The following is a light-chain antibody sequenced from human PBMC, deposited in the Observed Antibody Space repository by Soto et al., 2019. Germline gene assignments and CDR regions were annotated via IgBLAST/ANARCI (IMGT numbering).Light chain of an antibody. CDR2: GAS. CDR3: QQYVAAPWT. Sequence: EIVLTQSPGTMSLSPGERATLSCRTSQSVSSSFLAWYHQKPGQAPRLLIYGASSRATGVPDRLSGSGSGTDFPLTIRRLEPEDFGVYYCQQYVAAPWTFGQGTKLEIK. V-gene: IGKV3-20*01. CDR1: QSVSSSF. J-gene: IGKJ1*01.